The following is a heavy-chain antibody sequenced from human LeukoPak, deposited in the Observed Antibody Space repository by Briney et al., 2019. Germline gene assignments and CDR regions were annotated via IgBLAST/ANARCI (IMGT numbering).Heavy chain of an antibody. CDR2: IYHSGTT. Sequence: SETLSLTCDVSDYSISTNYYWGWIRQPPGKGLEWIGNIYHSGTTYYNPSLRSRVTISVVTSKTQFSLKLSSVTAADTAVYYCARDWALGYCTTTSCYTAFDYWGQGTLVTVSS. V-gene: IGHV4-38-2*02. D-gene: IGHD2-2*02. CDR3: ARDWALGYCTTTSCYTAFDY. J-gene: IGHJ4*02. CDR1: DYSISTNYY.